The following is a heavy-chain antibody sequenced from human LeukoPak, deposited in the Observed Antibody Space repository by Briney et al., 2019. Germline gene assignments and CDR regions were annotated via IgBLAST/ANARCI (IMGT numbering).Heavy chain of an antibody. D-gene: IGHD6-19*01. CDR1: GFTFSSYE. V-gene: IGHV3-48*03. CDR2: ISTTGSSI. Sequence: GGSLRLSCAASGFTFSSYEMNWVRQAPGKGLEWVSYISTTGSSIYYADSVKGRFIISRDNVKNLLYLQMNSLRAEDTAVYYCARVQRGIAVALDYWGQGTLATVSS. CDR3: ARVQRGIAVALDY. J-gene: IGHJ4*02.